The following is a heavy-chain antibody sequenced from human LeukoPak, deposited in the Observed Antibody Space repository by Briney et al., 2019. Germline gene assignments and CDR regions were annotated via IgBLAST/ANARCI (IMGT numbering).Heavy chain of an antibody. V-gene: IGHV1-18*01. CDR2: ISAYNGNT. D-gene: IGHD1-26*01. Sequence: GASVKVSCKASGYTFTSYGISWVRQAPGQGLEWMGWISAYNGNTNYAQKLQGRVTMTRNTSISTAYMELSSLRSEDTAVYYCARAFIGNMDVWGKGTTVTVSS. CDR3: ARAFIGNMDV. CDR1: GYTFTSYG. J-gene: IGHJ6*03.